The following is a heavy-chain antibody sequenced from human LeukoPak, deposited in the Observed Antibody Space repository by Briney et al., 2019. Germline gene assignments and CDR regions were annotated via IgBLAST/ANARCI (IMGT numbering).Heavy chain of an antibody. V-gene: IGHV3-23*01. CDR2: ISFSGANA. CDR3: ARDIELST. Sequence: GGSLRLSCAASGFTFSDSAMTWVRQAPGKGLEWVSLISFSGANAYYADSVEGRFTISRDNSNDTLYLQLNSLRAEDTAMYYCARDIELSTWGPGTMVTVSS. D-gene: IGHD3-16*02. J-gene: IGHJ3*01. CDR1: GFTFSDSA.